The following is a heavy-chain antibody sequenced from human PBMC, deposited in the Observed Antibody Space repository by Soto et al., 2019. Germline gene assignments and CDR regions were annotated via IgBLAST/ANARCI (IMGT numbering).Heavy chain of an antibody. CDR3: ASRLCTNGVCYQDY. CDR1: GGTFSSYA. CDR2: IIPIFGTA. V-gene: IGHV1-69*06. Sequence: QVQLVQSGAEVKKPGSSVKVSCKASGGTFSSYAISWVRQAPGQGLEWMGGIIPIFGTANYAQKFQGRVTITADKSTRTDYMELSSLRSEDTAVYYCASRLCTNGVCYQDYWGQGTLVTVSS. J-gene: IGHJ4*02. D-gene: IGHD2-8*01.